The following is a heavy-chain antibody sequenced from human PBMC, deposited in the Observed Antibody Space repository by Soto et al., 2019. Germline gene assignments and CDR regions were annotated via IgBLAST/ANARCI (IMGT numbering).Heavy chain of an antibody. CDR2: ISWDSGRI. Sequence: EMQLVESGGGLVQPGRSLRLSCAASGFTFDDYAMHWVRHGPGKGLEWVSGISWDSGRIGYAESVKVRFTISRDNNKNSLYLQMNSLRPEDTALYYCAKTRLWGGDGYNAYYYNAMDVWGQRTTVTGSS. V-gene: IGHV3-9*01. CDR3: AKTRLWGGDGYNAYYYNAMDV. J-gene: IGHJ6*02. D-gene: IGHD3-16*01. CDR1: GFTFDDYA.